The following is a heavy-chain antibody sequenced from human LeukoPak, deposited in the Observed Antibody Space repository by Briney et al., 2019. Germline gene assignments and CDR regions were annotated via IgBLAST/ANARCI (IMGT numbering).Heavy chain of an antibody. V-gene: IGHV4-59*12. J-gene: IGHJ4*02. D-gene: IGHD6-6*01. CDR2: IYYSGST. CDR1: GGSISRYY. CDR3: ARDLAARRYFDY. Sequence: PSETLSLTCTVSGGSISRYYWSWIRQPPGKGLEWIGYIYYSGSTNYNPSLKSRVTMSVDTSKNQFSLKLSSVTAADTAVYYCARDLAARRYFDYWGQGTLVTVSS.